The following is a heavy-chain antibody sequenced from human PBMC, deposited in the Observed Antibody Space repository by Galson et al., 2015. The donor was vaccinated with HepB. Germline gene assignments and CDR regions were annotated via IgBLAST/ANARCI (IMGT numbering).Heavy chain of an antibody. D-gene: IGHD2-15*01. CDR3: AKGSGETWYYFDT. CDR2: ISGSGGWT. J-gene: IGHJ4*02. CDR1: GFTFSRYA. Sequence: SLRLSCAASGFTFSRYAMSWVRQAPGEGLEWIAAISGSGGWTYYADFAKDRFTISRDSSKSTLFLQVNSLGAEDTAIYYCAKGSGETWYYFDTWGQGTLVTVSS. V-gene: IGHV3-23*01.